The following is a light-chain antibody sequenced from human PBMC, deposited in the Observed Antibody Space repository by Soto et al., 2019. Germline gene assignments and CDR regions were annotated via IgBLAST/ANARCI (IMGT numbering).Light chain of an antibody. J-gene: IGKJ2*01. V-gene: IGKV3-20*01. CDR2: GAS. CDR3: QQNGSSLYT. CDR1: QSVSRNS. Sequence: EIVLTQSPGTLSLSPGESATLSCRASQSVSRNSLAWYQQTPGQAPSLLIYGASSRASGIPDRFSGSGSGTDFTLTISRLEPEDFAVFYCQQNGSSLYTFGQGTKLEIK.